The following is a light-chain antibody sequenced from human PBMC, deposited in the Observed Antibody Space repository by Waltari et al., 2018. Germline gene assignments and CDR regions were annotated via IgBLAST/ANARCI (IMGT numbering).Light chain of an antibody. V-gene: IGLV1-44*01. Sequence: QSVLTQPPSASGTPGQSIIISCSGSSPKIGDNTVTWYQQVPGTAPKLLIYGTRERPSGVSNRLSGSKSGTSASLAISALQPEDEADYYCAAWDDSLNGPVFGTGTKVTVL. J-gene: IGLJ1*01. CDR1: SPKIGDNT. CDR3: AAWDDSLNGPV. CDR2: GTR.